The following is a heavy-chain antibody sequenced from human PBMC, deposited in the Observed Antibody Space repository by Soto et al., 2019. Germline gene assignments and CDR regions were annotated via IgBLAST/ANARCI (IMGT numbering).Heavy chain of an antibody. J-gene: IGHJ6*02. D-gene: IGHD6-13*01. CDR1: GFTFSDYY. V-gene: IGHV3-11*01. Sequence: PGGSLRLSCAASGFTFSDYYMSWIRQAPGKGLEWVSYISSSGSTIYYADSVKGRFTISRDNAKNSLYLQMNSLRAEDTAVYYCARDPYSSSESYYYYGMDVWGQGTTVTVSS. CDR2: ISSSGSTI. CDR3: ARDPYSSSESYYYYGMDV.